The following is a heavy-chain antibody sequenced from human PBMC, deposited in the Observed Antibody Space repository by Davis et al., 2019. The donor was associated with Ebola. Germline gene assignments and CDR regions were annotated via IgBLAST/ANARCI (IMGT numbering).Heavy chain of an antibody. CDR2: INHSGST. D-gene: IGHD3-9*01. V-gene: IGHV4-39*07. CDR1: GGSISSSSYY. Sequence: GSLRLSCTVSGGSISSSSYYWGWIRQPPGKGLEWIGEINHSGSTNYNPSLKSRVTISVDTSKNQFSLKLSSVTAADTAVYYCARVGRLRYFDQPYYYYGMDVWGQGTTVTVSS. J-gene: IGHJ6*02. CDR3: ARVGRLRYFDQPYYYYGMDV.